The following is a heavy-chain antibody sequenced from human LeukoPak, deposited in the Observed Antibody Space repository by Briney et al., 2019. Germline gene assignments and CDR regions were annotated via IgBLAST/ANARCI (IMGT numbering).Heavy chain of an antibody. CDR1: GGSISSGGHY. Sequence: SETLSLTCTVFGGSISSGGHYWTWIRQPAGKGLEWIGRIHTTGGTDYSLSLKSRVTMSIDTSKNQFSLKLSSVTAADTAIYYCARDAKYYFGSRTYFFFEYWGQGTLLTVSS. CDR3: ARDAKYYFGSRTYFFFEY. V-gene: IGHV4-61*02. CDR2: IHTTGGT. D-gene: IGHD3-10*01. J-gene: IGHJ4*02.